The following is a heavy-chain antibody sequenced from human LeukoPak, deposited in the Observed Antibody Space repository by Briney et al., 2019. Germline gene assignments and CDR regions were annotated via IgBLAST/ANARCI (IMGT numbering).Heavy chain of an antibody. V-gene: IGHV3-21*01. Sequence: GGSLRLSCAASGFTFSNYNMDWVREAPGKGLEWVSSISDSGSNVYYTDSVKGRFTISRDNAKNSLYLQMNSLRAEDTAVYYCAKEGRSSTPGYWGQGTLVTVSS. D-gene: IGHD6-6*01. CDR2: ISDSGSNV. CDR3: AKEGRSSTPGY. CDR1: GFTFSNYN. J-gene: IGHJ4*02.